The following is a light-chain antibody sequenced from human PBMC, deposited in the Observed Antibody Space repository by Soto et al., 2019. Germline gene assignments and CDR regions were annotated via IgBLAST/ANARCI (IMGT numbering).Light chain of an antibody. CDR3: MQRIEFPLT. CDR1: QSLLDSDDGNTY. CDR2: TLS. V-gene: IGKV2-40*01. Sequence: DIVMTQTPLSLPVTPGEPASISCRSSQSLLDSDDGNTYLDWYLQKPGQSPQLLIYTLSYRASVVPDRFSGRGAGTDFTLKISRVEAEDVGVYYCMQRIEFPLTFGGGTKVAIK. J-gene: IGKJ4*01.